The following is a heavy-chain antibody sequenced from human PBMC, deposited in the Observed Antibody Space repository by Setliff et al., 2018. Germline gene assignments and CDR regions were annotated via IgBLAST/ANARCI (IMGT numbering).Heavy chain of an antibody. D-gene: IGHD3-3*01. Sequence: LSLTCAVYGGSFSGYYWSWIRQPPGKGLEWIGEINHSGSTNYNPSLKSRVTISVDTSKNQFSLKLSSVTAADTAVYYCARVGHSTYYNFWSGPRGYNWFDPWGQGTLVTVSS. J-gene: IGHJ5*02. CDR1: GGSFSGYY. V-gene: IGHV4-34*01. CDR3: ARVGHSTYYNFWSGPRGYNWFDP. CDR2: INHSGST.